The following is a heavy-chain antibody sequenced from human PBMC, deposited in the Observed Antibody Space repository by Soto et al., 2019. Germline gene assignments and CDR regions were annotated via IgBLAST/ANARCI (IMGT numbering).Heavy chain of an antibody. D-gene: IGHD3-3*01. CDR1: GFTFSDHY. J-gene: IGHJ3*02. CDR3: ARELRFLEYAFDI. V-gene: IGHV3-72*01. CDR2: TRNKANSYTT. Sequence: GGSLRLSCAASGFTFSDHYMDWVRQAPGKGLEWVGRTRNKANSYTTEYAASVKGRFTISRDDSKNSLYLQMNSLKTEDTAVYYCARELRFLEYAFDIWGQGTMVTVSS.